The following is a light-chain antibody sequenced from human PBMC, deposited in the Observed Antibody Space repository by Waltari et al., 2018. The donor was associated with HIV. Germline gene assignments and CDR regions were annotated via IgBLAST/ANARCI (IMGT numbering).Light chain of an antibody. CDR2: GNS. CDR3: QSYDSSLSVWV. J-gene: IGLJ3*02. CDR1: SSNIGAGYD. Sequence: QSVLTQPPSVSGAPGQRVTISCTGSSSNIGAGYDVHWYQQIPGTAPKPLIYGNSHRPSGVPDRFSGSKSGTSASPAITGLQAEDEADYYCQSYDSSLSVWVFGGGTKLTVL. V-gene: IGLV1-40*01.